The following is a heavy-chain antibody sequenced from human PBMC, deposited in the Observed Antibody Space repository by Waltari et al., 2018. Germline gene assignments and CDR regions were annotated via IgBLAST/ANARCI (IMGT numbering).Heavy chain of an antibody. CDR3: AKDAFGNTYLDH. D-gene: IGHD3-10*01. Sequence: QVQLVESGGGVVQPGMSLRLSCAASGLRVSHFGMHWVGQAPGKGQEWVALAAFDGSTTYYADSVRVRFTISRDNSTNTLYLDINTLRVDDTAIYYCAKDAFGNTYLDHWGQGTLVTVSS. V-gene: IGHV3-30*02. J-gene: IGHJ5*02. CDR2: AAFDGSTT. CDR1: GLRVSHFG.